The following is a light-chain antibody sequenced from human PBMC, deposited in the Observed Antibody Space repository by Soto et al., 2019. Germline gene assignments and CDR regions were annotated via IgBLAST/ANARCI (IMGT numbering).Light chain of an antibody. V-gene: IGLV2-11*01. CDR3: CSYAGSYCYV. CDR2: DVS. Sequence: QSALTQPRSVSGSPGQSVTISCTGTSSDVGGYNYVSWYQQHPGKAPKLMIYDVSKRPSGVPDRFSGSKSGNTASLTISGLQAEDEADYYCCSYAGSYCYVFGTGTKV. CDR1: SSDVGGYNY. J-gene: IGLJ1*01.